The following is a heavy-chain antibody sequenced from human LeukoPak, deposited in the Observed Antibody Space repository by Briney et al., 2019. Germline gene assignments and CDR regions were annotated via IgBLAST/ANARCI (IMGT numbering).Heavy chain of an antibody. V-gene: IGHV3-30-3*01. Sequence: PGGSLRLSCAVSGFTFSSYAMHWVRQAPGKGLEWVAVISYDGSNKYYADSVKGRFTISRDNSKNTLYLQMNSLRAEDTAVYYCASSSSEIDYWGQGTLVTVSS. CDR1: GFTFSSYA. CDR2: ISYDGSNK. D-gene: IGHD6-6*01. CDR3: ASSSSEIDY. J-gene: IGHJ4*02.